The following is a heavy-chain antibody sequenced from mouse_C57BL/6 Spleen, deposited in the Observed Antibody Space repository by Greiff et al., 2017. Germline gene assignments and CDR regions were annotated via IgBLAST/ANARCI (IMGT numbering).Heavy chain of an antibody. CDR1: GYTFTSYW. CDR2: IDPSDSYT. V-gene: IGHV1-69*01. Sequence: VQLQQPGAELVMPGASVKLSCKASGYTFTSYWMHWVKQRPGQGLEWIGEIDPSDSYTNYNQKFKGKSTLTVDKSSSTAYMQLSSLTSEDSAVYYCARGTITTVEYYFDYWGQGTTLTVSS. J-gene: IGHJ2*01. D-gene: IGHD1-1*01. CDR3: ARGTITTVEYYFDY.